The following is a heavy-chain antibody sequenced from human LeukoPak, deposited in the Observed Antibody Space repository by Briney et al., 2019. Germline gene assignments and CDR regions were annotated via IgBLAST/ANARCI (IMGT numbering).Heavy chain of an antibody. CDR2: IYSSGST. CDR1: GDSLSSYH. J-gene: IGHJ4*02. CDR3: ARVGRGDHTWGSYYCDH. Sequence: SETLSLTCTVSGDSLSSYHWSWLRQPPGKGLEWIGYIYSSGSTSYNPSLKKRLTFSVDTSKSQFSLRLTSVTAADTAVYYCARVGRGDHTWGSYYCDHWGQGTLVSVSS. D-gene: IGHD3-16*01. V-gene: IGHV4-59*01.